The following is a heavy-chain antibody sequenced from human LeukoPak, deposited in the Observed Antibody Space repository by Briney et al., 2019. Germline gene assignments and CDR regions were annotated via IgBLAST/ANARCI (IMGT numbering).Heavy chain of an antibody. CDR2: IYSGGST. CDR3: ARDSNYYDSSGYYDY. Sequence: PGGSLRLSCAASGFTFSSNYMSWVRQAPGKGLEWVSVIYSGGSTYYADSVKGRFTISRDNSKNTLYLQMNSLRAEDTAVYYCARDSNYYDSSGYYDYWGQGTLVTVSS. D-gene: IGHD3-22*01. J-gene: IGHJ4*02. V-gene: IGHV3-66*01. CDR1: GFTFSSNY.